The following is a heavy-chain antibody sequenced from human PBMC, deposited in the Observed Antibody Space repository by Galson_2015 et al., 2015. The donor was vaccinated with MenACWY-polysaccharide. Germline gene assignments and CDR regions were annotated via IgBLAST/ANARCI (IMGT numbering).Heavy chain of an antibody. CDR1: GFTFDDYA. CDR3: AKGYSYSKSPVDH. CDR2: ISWNSDII. J-gene: IGHJ4*02. Sequence: SLRLSCAASGFTFDDYAMHWVRQAPGKGLKWVSGISWNSDIIGYADSVKGRFAISRDSAKNSLYLQMSSLRPEDTALYYCAKGYSYSKSPVDHWGQGTLVTVSS. V-gene: IGHV3-9*01. D-gene: IGHD2-15*01.